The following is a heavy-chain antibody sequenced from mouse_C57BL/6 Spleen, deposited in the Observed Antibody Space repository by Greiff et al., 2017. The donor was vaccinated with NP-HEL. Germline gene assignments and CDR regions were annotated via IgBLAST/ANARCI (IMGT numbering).Heavy chain of an antibody. V-gene: IGHV14-2*01. CDR1: GFNIKDYY. CDR2: IDPEDGET. CDR3: ARGEYYFDY. J-gene: IGHJ2*01. Sequence: EVKLQQSGAELVKPGASVKLSCTASGFNIKDYYMHWVKQRTEQGLEWIGRIDPEDGETKYAPKFQGKATITADTSSNTAYLQLSSLTSEDTAVYYCARGEYYFDYWGQGTTLTVSS.